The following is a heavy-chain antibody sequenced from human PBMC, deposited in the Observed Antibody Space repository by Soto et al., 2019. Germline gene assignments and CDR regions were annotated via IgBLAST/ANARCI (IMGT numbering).Heavy chain of an antibody. J-gene: IGHJ4*02. D-gene: IGHD4-17*01. Sequence: QVQLVQSGAEVKKAGASVKVSCKASGYTFTSYGINWVRQAPGQGLEWMGWISAYNGNTNYPRKFQGRVSVTTDTSTNTAYMELWSLRSDDTAVYYCARGGDYGDYALYFDYWGQGTLVTVSS. CDR2: ISAYNGNT. CDR1: GYTFTSYG. CDR3: ARGGDYGDYALYFDY. V-gene: IGHV1-18*01.